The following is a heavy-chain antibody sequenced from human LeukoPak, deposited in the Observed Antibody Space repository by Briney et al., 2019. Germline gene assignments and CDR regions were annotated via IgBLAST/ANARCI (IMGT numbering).Heavy chain of an antibody. CDR2: INHSGST. J-gene: IGHJ4*02. Sequence: SETLSLTCAVSGGSFSGYYWSWIRQPPGRGLEWIGEINHSGSTNYNPSLKSRVTISVDTSKNQFSLKLSSVTAADTAVYYCAREMATIHFDYWGQGTLVTVSS. V-gene: IGHV4-34*01. CDR1: GGSFSGYY. D-gene: IGHD5-24*01. CDR3: AREMATIHFDY.